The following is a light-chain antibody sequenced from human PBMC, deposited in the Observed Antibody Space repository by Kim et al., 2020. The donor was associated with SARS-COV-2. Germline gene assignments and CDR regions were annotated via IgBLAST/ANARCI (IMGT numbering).Light chain of an antibody. J-gene: IGLJ3*02. CDR2: DVS. CDR1: SSVVGGYNY. V-gene: IGLV2-14*04. CDR3: SSYTSSSTVV. Sequence: GQSITSSCTGTSSVVGGYNYVSWYHQHPGKAPKLMIYDVSQRPSGVSNRFSGSKSGNTASLTISGLQAEYEADYYSSSYTSSSTVVFGGGTQLTVL.